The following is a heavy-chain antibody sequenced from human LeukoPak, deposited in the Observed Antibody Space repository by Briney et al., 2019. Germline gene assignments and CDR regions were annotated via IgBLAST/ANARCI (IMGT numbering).Heavy chain of an antibody. J-gene: IGHJ3*02. V-gene: IGHV3-53*01. Sequence: PGGSLRLSCAASGFTVSSNYMTWVRQAPGKGLEWVSVIYNNGITYYADSVKGRFTISRDNSKNTLYLQINSLRAEDTAVYYCTRDYSGSGSYSALDIWAKGQWSPSLQ. CDR2: IYNNGIT. CDR1: GFTVSSNY. D-gene: IGHD3-10*01. CDR3: TRDYSGSGSYSALDI.